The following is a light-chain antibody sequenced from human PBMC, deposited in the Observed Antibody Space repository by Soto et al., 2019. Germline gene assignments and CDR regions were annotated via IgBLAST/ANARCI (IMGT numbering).Light chain of an antibody. Sequence: QSALTQPASVSGSPGQSITISCTGTGGDVGAYDFVSWYQHHPGKAPRLVIYDVSRRPAGASDRFSGSKSGSTASLTISSLQAEDEADYYCVSFTVHYSYVFGTGTKVTVL. J-gene: IGLJ1*01. CDR3: VSFTVHYSYV. V-gene: IGLV2-14*01. CDR2: DVS. CDR1: GGDVGAYDF.